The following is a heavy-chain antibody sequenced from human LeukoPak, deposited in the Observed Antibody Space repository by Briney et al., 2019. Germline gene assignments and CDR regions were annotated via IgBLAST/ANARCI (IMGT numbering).Heavy chain of an antibody. D-gene: IGHD6-13*01. Sequence: SETLSLTCAVYGGSFSGYYWSWIRQPPGKGLEWIGEINHSGSTNYNPSLKSRVTISVDTPKNQFSLKLSSVTAADTAVYYCARGLRKIAAAAPNLDYWGQGTLVTVSS. V-gene: IGHV4-34*01. CDR1: GGSFSGYY. J-gene: IGHJ4*02. CDR3: ARGLRKIAAAAPNLDY. CDR2: INHSGST.